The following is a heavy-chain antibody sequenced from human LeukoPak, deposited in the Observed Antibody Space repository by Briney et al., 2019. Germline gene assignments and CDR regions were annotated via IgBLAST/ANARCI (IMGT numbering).Heavy chain of an antibody. J-gene: IGHJ4*02. CDR3: AVRNRFLEWLHYFDY. D-gene: IGHD3-3*01. CDR2: IYYSGST. V-gene: IGHV4-39*01. CDR1: GGSISSSSYY. Sequence: PSETLSLTCTVSGGSISSSSYYWGWIRQPPRKGLEWIGSIYYSGSTYYNPSLKSRVTISVDTSKNQFSLKLGSVTAADTAVYYCAVRNRFLEWLHYFDYWGQGTLVTVSS.